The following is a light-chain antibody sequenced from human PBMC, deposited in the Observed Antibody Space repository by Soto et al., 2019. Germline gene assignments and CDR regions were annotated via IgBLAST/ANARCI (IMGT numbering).Light chain of an antibody. CDR2: GAS. CDR1: QSVSSSY. V-gene: IGKV3-20*01. CDR3: HQYDSSPLT. J-gene: IGKJ4*01. Sequence: EIVLTQSPGTLSLSPGERATLSCRASQSVSSSYLAWYQQKPGQAPRLLIYGASSRATGIPDRFSGSGSGTDFTLTISRLEPEEFAVSYCHQYDSSPLTVGGGTKVEIK.